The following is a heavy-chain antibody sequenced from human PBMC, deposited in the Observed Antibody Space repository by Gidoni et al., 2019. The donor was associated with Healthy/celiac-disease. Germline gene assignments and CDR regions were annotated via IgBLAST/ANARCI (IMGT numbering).Heavy chain of an antibody. CDR1: GGSISSRSYY. V-gene: IGHV4-39*01. J-gene: IGHJ5*02. D-gene: IGHD6-19*01. CDR3: ARQDSSGSQPNWFDP. Sequence: QLQLQESGPGLVKPSETLSLTCTVSGGSISSRSYYWCWLRQPPGKGLEWIGSIYYSGSTYYNPSLKSRVTISVDTSKNQFSLKLSSVTAADTAVYYCARQDSSGSQPNWFDPWGQGTLVTVSS. CDR2: IYYSGST.